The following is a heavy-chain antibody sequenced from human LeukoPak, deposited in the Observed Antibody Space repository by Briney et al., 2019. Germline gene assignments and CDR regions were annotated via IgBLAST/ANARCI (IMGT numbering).Heavy chain of an antibody. J-gene: IGHJ3*02. CDR1: GFTFSSYG. Sequence: PGGSLRLSCAASGFTFSSYGMHWVRQAPGKGLEWVAVISYDGSNKYYADSVKGRFTISRDNAKNSLYLQMNSLRAEDTAVYYCARLLGYDAFDIWGQGTMVTVSS. CDR3: ARLLGYDAFDI. CDR2: ISYDGSNK. V-gene: IGHV3-30*03. D-gene: IGHD2-15*01.